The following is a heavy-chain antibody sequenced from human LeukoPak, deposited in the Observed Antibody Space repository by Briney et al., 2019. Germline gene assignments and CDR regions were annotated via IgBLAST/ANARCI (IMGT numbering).Heavy chain of an antibody. D-gene: IGHD3-9*01. J-gene: IGHJ4*02. CDR2: IKSKTDGGTT. V-gene: IGHV3-15*01. CDR3: TTVSDYDILTGYYDY. Sequence: GGSLRLSCAASGFTFSNAWMSWVRQAPGKGLEWVGRIKSKTDGGTTDYAAPVKGRFTISRDDSKNTLYLQMNSLKTEDTAVYYCTTVSDYDILTGYYDYWGQGTLVTVSS. CDR1: GFTFSNAW.